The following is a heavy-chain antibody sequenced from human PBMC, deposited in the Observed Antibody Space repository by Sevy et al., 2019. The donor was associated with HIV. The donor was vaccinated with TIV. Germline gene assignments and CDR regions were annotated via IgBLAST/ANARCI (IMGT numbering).Heavy chain of an antibody. CDR2: INHSGST. CDR3: ARAAPSYYYGVDV. Sequence: SETLSLTCAVHGGSFSGYYWNWIRQPPGKGLEWIGEINHSGSTNYNPSLKSRVTISVDTSKNQFSLKLTSVTAADTAVYYCARAAPSYYYGVDVWGQGTTVTVSS. V-gene: IGHV4-34*01. CDR1: GGSFSGYY. J-gene: IGHJ6*02.